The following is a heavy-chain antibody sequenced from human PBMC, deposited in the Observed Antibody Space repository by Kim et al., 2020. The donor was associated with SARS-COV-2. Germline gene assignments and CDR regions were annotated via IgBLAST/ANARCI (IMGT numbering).Heavy chain of an antibody. CDR1: GGSISSYY. D-gene: IGHD1-26*01. CDR2: IYYSGST. V-gene: IGHV4-59*13. CDR3: ARTWRARWEPSAPFDY. Sequence: SETLSLTCTVSGGSISSYYWSWIRQPPGKGLEWIGYIYYSGSTNYNPSLKSRVTISVDTSKNQFSLKLSSVTAADTAVYYCARTWRARWEPSAPFDYWGQGTLVTVSS. J-gene: IGHJ4*02.